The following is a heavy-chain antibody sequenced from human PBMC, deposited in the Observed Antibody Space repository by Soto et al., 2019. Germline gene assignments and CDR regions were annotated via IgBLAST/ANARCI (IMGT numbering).Heavy chain of an antibody. CDR3: AGGVLSGTYHNRFDP. Sequence: ASVKVSCKASGDTRTVYYIHWVRQAPGQGLEWMGWINPNSGATNYAQKFQGRVTMTRDTSISTHYMDLSRLSSDDAAECYCAGGVLSGTYHNRFDPWGQGTLVTVSS. D-gene: IGHD1-26*01. V-gene: IGHV1-2*02. CDR2: INPNSGAT. J-gene: IGHJ5*02. CDR1: GDTRTVYY.